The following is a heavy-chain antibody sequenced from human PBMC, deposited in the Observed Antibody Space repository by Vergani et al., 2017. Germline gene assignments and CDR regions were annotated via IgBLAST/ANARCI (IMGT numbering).Heavy chain of an antibody. CDR1: GFNFGYYA. J-gene: IGHJ4*02. D-gene: IGHD3-10*01. CDR2: ISYDGTYE. CDR3: ANIPGVWFGDREGGFDY. V-gene: IGHV3-30*04. Sequence: QVQLVESGGGVVQPGRSLRLSCAASGFNFGYYAMHWVRQAPGRGLEWVATISYDGTYEYYIESVKGRFTISRDNFKNTLSQQMNSLRPEDTALYYCANIPGVWFGDREGGFDYWGLGTLVTVSS.